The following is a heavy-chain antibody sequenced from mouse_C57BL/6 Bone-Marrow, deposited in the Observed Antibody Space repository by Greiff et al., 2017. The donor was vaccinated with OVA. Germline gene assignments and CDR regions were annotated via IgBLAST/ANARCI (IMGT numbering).Heavy chain of an antibody. V-gene: IGHV14-4*01. CDR2: IDPENGDT. CDR3: TTTTSYCDV. J-gene: IGHJ1*03. Sequence: VQLKQSGAELVRPGASVKLSCTASGFNIKDDYMHWVKQRPEQGLEWIGWIDPENGDTEYASKFQGKATITADTSSNTAYLQLSSLTSEDTAVYYCTTTTSYCDVWGTGTTVTVSS. CDR1: GFNIKDDY.